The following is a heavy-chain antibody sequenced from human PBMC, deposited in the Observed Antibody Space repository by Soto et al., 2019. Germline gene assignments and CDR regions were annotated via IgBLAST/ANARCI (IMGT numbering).Heavy chain of an antibody. CDR1: GFTFSSYA. CDR2: ISGSGGST. V-gene: IGHV3-23*01. CDR3: AKDLGRSSCIVVVPAAIDF. J-gene: IGHJ4*02. Sequence: EVQLLESGGGLVQPGGSLRLSCAASGFTFSSYAMSWVRQAPGKGLEWVSAISGSGGSTYYADSVKGRFTISRDNSKNPLYLQMNSLRAEDTAVYYCAKDLGRSSCIVVVPAAIDFWGQGTLVTVSS. D-gene: IGHD2-2*01.